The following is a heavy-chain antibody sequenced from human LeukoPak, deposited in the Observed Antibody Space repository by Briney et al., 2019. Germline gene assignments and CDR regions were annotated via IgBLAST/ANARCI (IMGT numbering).Heavy chain of an antibody. CDR3: ARFDYRRFDY. D-gene: IGHD4-11*01. J-gene: IGHJ4*02. CDR1: GGSISSHY. V-gene: IGHV4-59*11. Sequence: SETLSLTCTVSGGSISSHYWRWIRQPPGKGLEWIGYIYYSGSTNYNPSLKSRVTISVDTSKNQFSLKLSSVTAADTAVYYCARFDYRRFDYWGEGTLVTVSS. CDR2: IYYSGST.